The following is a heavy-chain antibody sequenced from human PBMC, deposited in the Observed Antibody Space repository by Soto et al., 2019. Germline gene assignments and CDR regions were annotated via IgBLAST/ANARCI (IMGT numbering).Heavy chain of an antibody. CDR3: ASSAGGGNYAGDDS. Sequence: QVQLVESGGGVVQPGRSLRLSCAASGFTFSSYAMHWVRQAPGKGLEWVAVISYDGSNKYYADSVKGRFTISRDNSKNTLYLQMNSLRAEATAVYYCASSAGGGNYAGDDSWGQGTLVTVSS. D-gene: IGHD4-4*01. J-gene: IGHJ4*02. V-gene: IGHV3-30-3*01. CDR2: ISYDGSNK. CDR1: GFTFSSYA.